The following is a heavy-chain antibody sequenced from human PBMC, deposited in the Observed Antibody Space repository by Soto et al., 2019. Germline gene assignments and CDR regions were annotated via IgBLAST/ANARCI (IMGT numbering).Heavy chain of an antibody. CDR3: AHRIGGLSSSWYCWFDP. D-gene: IGHD6-13*01. Sequence: SGPTLVNPTPTLTLTCTFSGFSLSTSGVGVGWIRQPPGKALEWLALIYWNDDKRDSPSLKSRLTITKDTSKNPVVLTMTNMDPVDTATYYCAHRIGGLSSSWYCWFDPWGQGTLVTVSS. CDR2: IYWNDDK. J-gene: IGHJ5*02. V-gene: IGHV2-5*01. CDR1: GFSLSTSGVG.